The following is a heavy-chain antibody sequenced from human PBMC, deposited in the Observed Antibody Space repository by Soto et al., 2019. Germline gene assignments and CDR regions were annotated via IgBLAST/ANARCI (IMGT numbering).Heavy chain of an antibody. CDR3: AKVYWYDSSALFDY. J-gene: IGHJ4*02. V-gene: IGHV3-48*02. D-gene: IGHD3-22*01. CDR1: GFSFSSYS. Sequence: EVQLVESGGGLVQPGGSLRLSCVASGFSFSSYSITWVRQAPGRGLEWVSYINSGSSATYYADSVEGRFTISRDNAKNSLSLQKTSLRDEDTAVYYCAKVYWYDSSALFDYWGQGTLVTVSS. CDR2: INSGSSAT.